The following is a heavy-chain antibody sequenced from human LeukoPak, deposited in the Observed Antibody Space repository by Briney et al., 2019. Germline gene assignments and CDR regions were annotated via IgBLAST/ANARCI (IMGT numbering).Heavy chain of an antibody. CDR1: GFTISSYY. CDR3: PRGSEWDLLGSCDY. Sequence: GGSLRLSCAASGFTISSYYMAWVRQAPGKGLEWVSVIYHSGNTDYADSVKGRFTISRDNSKNTVYLQMSSLRVEDTAVYYCPRGSEWDLLGSCDYWGQGTLVTVSS. CDR2: IYHSGNT. J-gene: IGHJ4*02. V-gene: IGHV3-53*01. D-gene: IGHD1-26*01.